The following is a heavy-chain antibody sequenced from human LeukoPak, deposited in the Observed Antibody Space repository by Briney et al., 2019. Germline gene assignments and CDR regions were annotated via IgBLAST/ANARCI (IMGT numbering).Heavy chain of an antibody. CDR1: GFTFSSYG. Sequence: AGGSLRLSCAASGFTFSSYGMHWVRQAPGKGLEWVAVVWYDGSNKYYADSVKGRFTISRDNSKNTLYLQMNSLRAEDTAVYYCAKSGLVPGLPFDYWGQGTLVTVSS. D-gene: IGHD6-6*01. V-gene: IGHV3-33*06. CDR2: VWYDGSNK. J-gene: IGHJ4*02. CDR3: AKSGLVPGLPFDY.